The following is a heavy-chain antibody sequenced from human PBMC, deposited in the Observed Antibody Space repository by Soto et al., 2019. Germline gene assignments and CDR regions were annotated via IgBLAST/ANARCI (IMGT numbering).Heavy chain of an antibody. V-gene: IGHV3-49*03. CDR3: TNSHPPYQLLPREWVY. D-gene: IGHD2-2*01. Sequence: GGSLRLSCTASGFTFGDYAMSWFRQAPGKGLEWVGFIRSKAYGGTTEYAASVKGRFTISRDDSKSIAYLQMNSLKTEDTAVYYCTNSHPPYQLLPREWVYWGQGTLVTVSS. J-gene: IGHJ4*02. CDR2: IRSKAYGGTT. CDR1: GFTFGDYA.